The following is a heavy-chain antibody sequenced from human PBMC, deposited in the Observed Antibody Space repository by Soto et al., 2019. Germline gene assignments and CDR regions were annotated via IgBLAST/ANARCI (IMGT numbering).Heavy chain of an antibody. J-gene: IGHJ3*02. CDR1: GFTFSTYE. V-gene: IGHV3-48*03. CDR3: APHKYGSFNIGAFDI. CDR2: ISKNGIDI. D-gene: IGHD1-26*01. Sequence: EVQLVESGGGLVQPGGSLRLSCAASGFTFSTYEMNWVRQAPGKGLEWVSYISKNGIDIYYADSVKGRFTISRDNANNSRFLQMDSLRPEDTAVYYCAPHKYGSFNIGAFDIWGQGTMVTVSS.